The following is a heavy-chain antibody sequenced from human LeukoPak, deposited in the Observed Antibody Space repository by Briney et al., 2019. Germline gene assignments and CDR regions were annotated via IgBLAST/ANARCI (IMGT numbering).Heavy chain of an antibody. CDR3: AKVNSYGPLYYFDY. D-gene: IGHD5-18*01. Sequence: GGSLRLSCAASGFTFSSYAMSWVRQAPGKGLEWVSGISGSGGSTYYADSVKGRFTISRDNSKNTLYLQMSSLRAEDTAVYYCAKVNSYGPLYYFDYWGQGTLVTVSS. CDR1: GFTFSSYA. J-gene: IGHJ4*02. CDR2: ISGSGGST. V-gene: IGHV3-23*01.